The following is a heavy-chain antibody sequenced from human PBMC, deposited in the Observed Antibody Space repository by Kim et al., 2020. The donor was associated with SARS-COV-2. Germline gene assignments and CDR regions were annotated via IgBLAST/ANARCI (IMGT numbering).Heavy chain of an antibody. D-gene: IGHD6-13*01. V-gene: IGHV7-4-1*02. CDR1: GYTFTSYA. CDR2: INTNTGNP. CDR3: ARGYYEAAAGSIDD. J-gene: IGHJ4*02. Sequence: ASVKVSCKASGYTFTSYAMNWVRQAPGQELEWMGWINTNTGNPTYAQGFTGRFVFSLDTSVSTAYLQISSLKAEDTAVYYCARGYYEAAAGSIDDWGQGTLVTVSS.